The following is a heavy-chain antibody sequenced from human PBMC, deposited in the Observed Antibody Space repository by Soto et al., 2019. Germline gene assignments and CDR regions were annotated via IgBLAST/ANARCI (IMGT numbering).Heavy chain of an antibody. J-gene: IGHJ4*02. Sequence: GGSLRLSCAASGFTFSSYSMSWVRQAPGKGLEWVSAISGGGGSTYYADSVKGRFTISRDNSKNTLYLQMNSLRAEDTAVYYCAKEEYSTSGYYFDYWGQGTLVTVSS. CDR2: ISGGGGST. CDR1: GFTFSSYS. D-gene: IGHD6-6*01. CDR3: AKEEYSTSGYYFDY. V-gene: IGHV3-23*01.